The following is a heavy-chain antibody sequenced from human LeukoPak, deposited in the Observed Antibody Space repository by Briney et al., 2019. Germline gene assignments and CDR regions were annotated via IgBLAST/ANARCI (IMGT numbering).Heavy chain of an antibody. J-gene: IGHJ4*02. CDR1: GFTFSSYG. CDR2: IRHDGSNK. Sequence: GGSLRLSCAASGFTFSSYGMHWVRQAPGKGLEWVAFIRHDGSNKYYADSVKGRFTISRDNSKNTLYLQMNSLRAEDTAVYYCAKDLGSSWEFDYWGQGTLVTVSS. V-gene: IGHV3-30*02. D-gene: IGHD6-6*01. CDR3: AKDLGSSWEFDY.